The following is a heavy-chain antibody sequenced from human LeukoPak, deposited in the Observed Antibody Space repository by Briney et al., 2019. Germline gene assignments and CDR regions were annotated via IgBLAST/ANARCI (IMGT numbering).Heavy chain of an antibody. CDR2: ISGSGGST. CDR1: GFTFSSYA. J-gene: IGHJ4*02. CDR3: AKDLFPGYQPLPKYFDY. V-gene: IGHV3-23*01. Sequence: GGSLRLPCAASGFTFSSYAMSWVRQAPGKGLEWVSAISGSGGSTYYADSVKGRFTISRDNSKNTLYLQMNSLRAEDTAVYYCAKDLFPGYQPLPKYFDYWGQGTLVTVSS. D-gene: IGHD2-2*01.